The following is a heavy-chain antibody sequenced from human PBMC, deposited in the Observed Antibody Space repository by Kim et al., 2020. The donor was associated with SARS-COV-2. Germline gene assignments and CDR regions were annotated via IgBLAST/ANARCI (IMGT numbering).Heavy chain of an antibody. J-gene: IGHJ6*02. CDR3: ARERFLEWLPRPGSPSNYYGMDV. CDR2: INPNSGGT. Sequence: ASVKVSCKASGYTFTGYYMHWVRQAPGQGLEWMGWINPNSGGTNYAQKFQGRVTMTRDTSISTAYMELSRLRSDDTAVYYCARERFLEWLPRPGSPSNYYGMDVWGQGTTVTVSS. V-gene: IGHV1-2*02. D-gene: IGHD3-3*01. CDR1: GYTFTGYY.